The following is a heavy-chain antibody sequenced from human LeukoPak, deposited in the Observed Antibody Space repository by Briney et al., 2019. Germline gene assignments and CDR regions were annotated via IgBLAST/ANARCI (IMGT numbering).Heavy chain of an antibody. Sequence: SETLSLTCTVSGYSISSGHYWGWIRQPPGKGLEWIGSMYHSGSTYYNPPLKSRVTISEDTSKDQFSLKLRSVTAADTAVYYCARGPRFGELLWHWFDPWGQGTLVTVSS. D-gene: IGHD3-10*01. J-gene: IGHJ5*02. V-gene: IGHV4-38-2*02. CDR1: GYSISSGHY. CDR3: ARGPRFGELLWHWFDP. CDR2: MYHSGST.